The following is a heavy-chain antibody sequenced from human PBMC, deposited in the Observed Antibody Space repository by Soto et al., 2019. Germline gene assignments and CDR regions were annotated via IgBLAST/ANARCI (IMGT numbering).Heavy chain of an antibody. Sequence: EVQLVESGGGLVKPGGSLRLSCAASGFTFSSYSMNWVRQAPGKGLEWVSSISSSSSYIYYADSVKGRFTISRDNAKNSLYLQMNSLRAEDTAVYYCASFGSGSYYRISDYWGQGTLVTVSS. V-gene: IGHV3-21*01. CDR3: ASFGSGSYYRISDY. D-gene: IGHD3-10*01. CDR1: GFTFSSYS. J-gene: IGHJ4*02. CDR2: ISSSSSYI.